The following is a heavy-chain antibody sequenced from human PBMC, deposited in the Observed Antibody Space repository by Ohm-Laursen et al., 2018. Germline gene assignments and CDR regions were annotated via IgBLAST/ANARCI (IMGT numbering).Heavy chain of an antibody. Sequence: SLRLSCAASGFTFDNYAMHWVRQPPGKGLQWVSLISWIGDTTYYADSVKGRFTVSRDNSKKSMYLEMNSLRAEDTALYYCVKDSHYDTRGYPEYRGQGTLGTGSS. J-gene: IGHJ4*02. CDR2: ISWIGDTT. CDR1: GFTFDNYA. V-gene: IGHV3-43D*04. CDR3: VKDSHYDTRGYPEY. D-gene: IGHD3-22*01.